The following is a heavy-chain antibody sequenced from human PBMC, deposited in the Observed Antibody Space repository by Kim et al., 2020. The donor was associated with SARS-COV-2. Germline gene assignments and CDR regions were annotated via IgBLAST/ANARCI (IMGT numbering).Heavy chain of an antibody. Sequence: GGSLRLSCVASGFTFSSHDMFWVRLVPGKGLEWVSSIGTLSDTFYPASVKGRFTISRDNAKNSLYLQMNSLRDGDTAVYYCARGPTRGWHRTYFDPWGLGTLVTVSS. D-gene: IGHD6-19*01. V-gene: IGHV3-13*01. CDR2: IGTLSDT. J-gene: IGHJ5*02. CDR3: ARGPTRGWHRTYFDP. CDR1: GFTFSSHD.